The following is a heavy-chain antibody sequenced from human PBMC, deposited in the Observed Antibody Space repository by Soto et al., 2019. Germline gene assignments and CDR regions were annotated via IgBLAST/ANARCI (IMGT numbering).Heavy chain of an antibody. CDR2: IFSNDEK. D-gene: IGHD3-10*01. V-gene: IGHV2-26*01. CDR3: ARTRYYHGSGSYSPPDY. Sequence: SGPTLVNPTETLTLTCTVSGFSLSNARMGVSWIRQPPGKALEWLAHIFSNDEKSYSISLKSRLTISKDTSKSQVVLTMTNMDPVDTATYYCARTRYYHGSGSYSPPDYWGQGTLVTVSS. CDR1: GFSLSNARMG. J-gene: IGHJ4*02.